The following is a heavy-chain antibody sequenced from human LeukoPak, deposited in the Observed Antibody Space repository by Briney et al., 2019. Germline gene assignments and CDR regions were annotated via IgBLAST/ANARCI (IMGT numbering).Heavy chain of an antibody. CDR1: GFTVSSNY. J-gene: IGHJ6*02. V-gene: IGHV3-53*01. Sequence: GGSLRLSCAASGFTVSSNYMSWVRQAPGKGLEWVSVIYSGGSTYYADSVKGRFTISRDNSKNTLYLQMNSLRAEDTAVYYCARDNTLVAAKNHYYGMDVWGQGTTVTVSS. CDR2: IYSGGST. CDR3: ARDNTLVAAKNHYYGMDV. D-gene: IGHD2-15*01.